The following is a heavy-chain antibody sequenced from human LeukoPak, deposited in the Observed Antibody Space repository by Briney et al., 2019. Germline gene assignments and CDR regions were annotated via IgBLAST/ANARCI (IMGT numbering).Heavy chain of an antibody. Sequence: GGSLRLSCAVSGFTFSSYGMHWVRQAPGKGLEWVAVIWYDGSNKYYADSVKGRFTISRDNAKNSLFLQMNSLRAEDTAVYYCARDKGDYDTSGSLFVFGGQGTLVTVSS. CDR2: IWYDGSNK. D-gene: IGHD3-22*01. CDR3: ARDKGDYDTSGSLFVF. V-gene: IGHV3-33*01. J-gene: IGHJ4*02. CDR1: GFTFSSYG.